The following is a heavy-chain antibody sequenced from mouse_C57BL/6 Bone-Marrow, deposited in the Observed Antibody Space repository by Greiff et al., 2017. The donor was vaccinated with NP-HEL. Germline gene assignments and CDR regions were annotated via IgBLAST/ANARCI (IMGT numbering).Heavy chain of an antibody. D-gene: IGHD1-1*01. Sequence: LVESGAELMKPGASVKLSCKATGYTFTGYWIEWVKQRPGHGLEWIGEILPGSGSTNYNEKFKGKATFTADTSSNTAYMQLSSLTTEDSAIYYCARYLDYYGSSYAAWFAYWGQGTLVTVSA. CDR1: GYTFTGYW. V-gene: IGHV1-9*01. J-gene: IGHJ3*01. CDR2: ILPGSGST. CDR3: ARYLDYYGSSYAAWFAY.